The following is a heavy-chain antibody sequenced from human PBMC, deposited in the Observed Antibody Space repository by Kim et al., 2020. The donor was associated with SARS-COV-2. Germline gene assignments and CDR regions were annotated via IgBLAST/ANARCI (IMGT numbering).Heavy chain of an antibody. V-gene: IGHV3-15*01. CDR1: GFTFSNAW. CDR2: IKSKTDGGTT. J-gene: IGHJ6*02. CDR3: TTVGCSSTSCYYLCYYYYGMDV. Sequence: GGSLRLSCAASGFTFSNAWMSWVRQAPGKGLEWVGRIKSKTDGGTTDYAAPVKGRFTISRDDSKNTLYLQMNSLKTEDTAVYYCTTVGCSSTSCYYLCYYYYGMDVWGQETTVTVSS. D-gene: IGHD2-2*01.